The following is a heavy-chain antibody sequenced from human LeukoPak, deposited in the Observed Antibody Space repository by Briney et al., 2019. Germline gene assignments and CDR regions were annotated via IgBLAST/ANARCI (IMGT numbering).Heavy chain of an antibody. CDR2: IIPIFGTA. V-gene: IGHV1-69*05. D-gene: IGHD3-22*01. CDR1: GGTFSSYA. J-gene: IGHJ4*02. CDR3: ARDLHTYYYDSSGYYYGEFDN. Sequence: GASVKVSCKASGGTFSSYAISWVRQAPGQGLEWMGGIIPIFGTANYAQKFQGRVTITTDESTSTAYMELSSLRSEDTAVYYCARDLHTYYYDSSGYYYGEFDNWGQGTLVTVSS.